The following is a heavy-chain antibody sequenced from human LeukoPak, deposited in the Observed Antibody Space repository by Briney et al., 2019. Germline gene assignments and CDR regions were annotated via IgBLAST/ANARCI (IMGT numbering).Heavy chain of an antibody. CDR2: IYSGGDT. Sequence: GGSLRLSCAVTGITLSNYGMSWVRQAPGKGLEWVSVIYSGGDTFHADSVKGRFTLSRDNSKNILYLQMNSLRAEDTAVYYCTRDPDGWGQGTLVTVSS. CDR3: TRDPDG. J-gene: IGHJ4*02. V-gene: IGHV3-66*01. CDR1: GITLSNYG.